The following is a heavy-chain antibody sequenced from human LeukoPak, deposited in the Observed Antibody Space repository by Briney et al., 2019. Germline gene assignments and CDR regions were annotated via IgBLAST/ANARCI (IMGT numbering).Heavy chain of an antibody. CDR2: INHSGST. CDR3: AGAVRGARGTNWFDP. CDR1: GGSFSGYY. D-gene: IGHD3-16*01. Sequence: SETLSLTCAVSGGSFSGYYWSWIRQPPGKGLEWVGEINHSGSTNYNPSLKSRVTISVDTSKNQFSLKLSSVTAADTAVYYCAGAVRGARGTNWFDPWGQGTLVTVSS. J-gene: IGHJ5*02. V-gene: IGHV4-34*01.